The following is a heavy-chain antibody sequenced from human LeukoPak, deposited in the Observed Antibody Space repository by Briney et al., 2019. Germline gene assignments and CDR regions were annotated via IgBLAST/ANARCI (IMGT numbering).Heavy chain of an antibody. CDR3: ARPVAGTLFDP. CDR1: GGPISSSSYY. V-gene: IGHV4-39*01. CDR2: IYYSGST. D-gene: IGHD6-19*01. Sequence: SETLSLTCTVSGGPISSSSYYWGWIRRPPGKGLEWFGSIYYSGSTYYNPSLKSRVTISVDTSKNQFSLKLSSVTAADTAVYYCARPVAGTLFDPWGQGTLVTVSS. J-gene: IGHJ5*02.